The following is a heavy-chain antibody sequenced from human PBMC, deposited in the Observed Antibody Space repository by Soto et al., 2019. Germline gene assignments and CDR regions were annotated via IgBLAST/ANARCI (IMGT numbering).Heavy chain of an antibody. Sequence: QVQIVQSGAEVKKPGASVKVSCKTSGYTFTLYTIHWVRQAPGQRLEWMGWINTGNGNTKYSQRFQGRVTMSRDTSASTDYIELSSLTSEDTAVYYCAKLGGGYIFGPYLDYWGQGTLVTVSS. CDR1: GYTFTLYT. V-gene: IGHV1-3*04. CDR3: AKLGGGYIFGPYLDY. CDR2: INTGNGNT. D-gene: IGHD5-18*01. J-gene: IGHJ4*02.